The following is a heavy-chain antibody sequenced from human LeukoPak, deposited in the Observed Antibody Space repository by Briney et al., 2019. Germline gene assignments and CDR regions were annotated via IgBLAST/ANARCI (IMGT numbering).Heavy chain of an antibody. Sequence: GGSLRLSCAASGFIVRKNYMSWVRQAPGKGLEWVSVIYPAGDTYYGDSVKGRFTISRDNAKNSLYLQMNSLRAEDTALYYCARDPPRSHSFDYWGQGTLVTVSS. V-gene: IGHV3-53*01. J-gene: IGHJ4*02. CDR2: IYPAGDT. CDR3: ARDPPRSHSFDY. CDR1: GFIVRKNY.